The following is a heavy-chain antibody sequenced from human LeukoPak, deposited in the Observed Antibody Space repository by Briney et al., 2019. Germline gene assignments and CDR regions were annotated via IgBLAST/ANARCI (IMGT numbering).Heavy chain of an antibody. CDR1: RFTFSSYS. J-gene: IGHJ4*02. CDR2: I. D-gene: IGHD1-26*01. CDR3: ARDSSIVGATFDY. Sequence: GGSLRLSCAASRFTFSSYSMNWVCQAPGKGLEWVSSISEGPIHHLQRQRQELTVSAMNSLRAEDTAVYYCARDSSIVGATFDYWGQGTLVTVSS. V-gene: IGHV3-21*01.